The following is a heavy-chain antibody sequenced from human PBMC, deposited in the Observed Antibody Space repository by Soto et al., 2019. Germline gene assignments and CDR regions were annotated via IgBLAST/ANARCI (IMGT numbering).Heavy chain of an antibody. CDR2: IIPIFGTA. CDR3: ASERCTNGVCLHNWFDP. D-gene: IGHD2-8*01. V-gene: IGHV1-69*06. CDR1: GGTFSSYA. Sequence: ASVKVSCKASGGTFSSYAISWVRQAPGQGLEWMGGIIPIFGTANYAQKFQGRVTITVDKSTSTAYMELSSLRSEDTAVYYCASERCTNGVCLHNWFDPWGQGTLVTFAS. J-gene: IGHJ5*02.